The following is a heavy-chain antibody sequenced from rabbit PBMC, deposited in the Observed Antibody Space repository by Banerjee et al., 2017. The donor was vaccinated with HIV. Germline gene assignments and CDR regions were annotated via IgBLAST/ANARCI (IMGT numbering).Heavy chain of an antibody. D-gene: IGHD6-1*01. CDR3: ARGRYAAYAGYGYATSAFDP. CDR2: IYAGSSDST. V-gene: IGHV1S40*01. J-gene: IGHJ2*01. Sequence: WVRQAPGKGLEWIGDIYAGSSDSTYYASWAKGRFTVSKTSSTTVTLQMTSLTAADTATYFCARGRYAAYAGYGYATSAFDPWGQGTLVTVS.